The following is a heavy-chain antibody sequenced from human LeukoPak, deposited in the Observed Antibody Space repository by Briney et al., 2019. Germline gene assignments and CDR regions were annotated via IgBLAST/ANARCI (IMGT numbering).Heavy chain of an antibody. CDR1: GGSFSGYY. Sequence: SETLSLTCAVYGGSFSGYYWSWIRQPPGKGLEWIGEINHSGSTNYNPSLKSRVTISVETSKNQFSLKLSSVTAADTAVYYCARHSSWPTPYYYYYYMDVWGKGTTVTVSS. V-gene: IGHV4-34*01. J-gene: IGHJ6*03. D-gene: IGHD6-13*01. CDR2: INHSGST. CDR3: ARHSSWPTPYYYYYYMDV.